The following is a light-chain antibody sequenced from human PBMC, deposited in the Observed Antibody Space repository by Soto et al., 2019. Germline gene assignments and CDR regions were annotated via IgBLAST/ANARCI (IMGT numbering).Light chain of an antibody. J-gene: IGLJ1*01. CDR3: SSYTSSNTYV. V-gene: IGLV2-14*03. CDR1: SSAVGGYNY. Sequence: QSVLTQPASVSGTPGHSITIYCTGSSSAVGGYNYVSWYQQHPGKAPKLMIYDVSDRPSGVSNRFSGSKSGNTASLTISGLQPEDEADYYCSSYTSSNTYVFGTGTKVPVL. CDR2: DVS.